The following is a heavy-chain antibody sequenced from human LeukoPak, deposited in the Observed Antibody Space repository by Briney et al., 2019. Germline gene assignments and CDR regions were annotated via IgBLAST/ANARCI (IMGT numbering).Heavy chain of an antibody. V-gene: IGHV4-34*01. D-gene: IGHD3-10*01. CDR1: SESFSDSY. CDR2: IHHSGST. J-gene: IGHJ4*02. CDR3: ARSDLNSGSYYFDY. Sequence: SETLSLTCAVYSESFSDSYWNWIRQPPGKGLEWIGEIHHSGSTKCNPSLKSRVTVSVDMSKNQISLKLSSVTAADTAVYYCARSDLNSGSYYFDYWGQGTLVTVSS.